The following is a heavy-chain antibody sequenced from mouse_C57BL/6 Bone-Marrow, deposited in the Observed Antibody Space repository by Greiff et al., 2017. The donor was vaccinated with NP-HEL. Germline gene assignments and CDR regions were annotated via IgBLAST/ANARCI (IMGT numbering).Heavy chain of an antibody. D-gene: IGHD2-1*01. CDR3: ASGDFYQAWFAY. CDR1: GYTFTSYG. CDR2: IYPRSGNT. V-gene: IGHV1-81*01. J-gene: IGHJ3*01. Sequence: VQLQQSGAELARPGASVKLSCKASGYTFTSYGISWVKQRTGQGLEWIGEIYPRSGNTYYNEKFKGKATLTADKSSSTAYMELRSLTSEDSAVYFCASGDFYQAWFAYWGQGTLVTVSA.